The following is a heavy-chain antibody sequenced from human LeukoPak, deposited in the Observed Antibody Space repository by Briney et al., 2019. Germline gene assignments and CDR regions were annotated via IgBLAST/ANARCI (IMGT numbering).Heavy chain of an antibody. J-gene: IGHJ4*02. CDR1: GGSISSYY. V-gene: IGHV4-59*08. CDR2: IYYSGST. CDR3: ARTYYYDSSFFPDY. D-gene: IGHD3-22*01. Sequence: SETLSLTCTVSGGSISSYYWSWIRQPPGKGLEWIGHIYYSGSTNYNPSLKSRVTISVDTSKNQFSLKLSSVTAADTAVYYCARTYYYDSSFFPDYWGQGTLVTVSS.